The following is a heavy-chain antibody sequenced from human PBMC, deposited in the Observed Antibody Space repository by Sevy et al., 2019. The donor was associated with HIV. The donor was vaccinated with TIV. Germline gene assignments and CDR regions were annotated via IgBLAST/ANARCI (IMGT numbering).Heavy chain of an antibody. CDR3: AFSSAGYCSSTSCPHYYYYYYMDV. CDR2: FSGSGGST. Sequence: GGSLRLTCAASGFTFSSYAMSWVRQAPGKGLEWVSAFSGSGGSTYYADSVKGRFTISRDNSKNTLYLQMNSLRAEDTAVYYCAFSSAGYCSSTSCPHYYYYYYMDVWGKGTTVTVSS. CDR1: GFTFSSYA. J-gene: IGHJ6*03. V-gene: IGHV3-23*01. D-gene: IGHD2-2*01.